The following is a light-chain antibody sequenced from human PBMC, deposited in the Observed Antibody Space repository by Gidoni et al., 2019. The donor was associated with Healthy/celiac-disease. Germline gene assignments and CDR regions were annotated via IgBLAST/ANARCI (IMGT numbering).Light chain of an antibody. CDR2: GAA. Sequence: EIVLTQSPGTLSLSPGERATLSRRASQSVSSSYLAGYQQNPGQAPWLLIYGAASSATVIPHRFSGIGPGTDFTLTRIRLEPEDFAVYYCQQYGSSPWTFGQGTKVEIK. CDR3: QQYGSSPWT. V-gene: IGKV3-20*01. J-gene: IGKJ1*01. CDR1: QSVSSSY.